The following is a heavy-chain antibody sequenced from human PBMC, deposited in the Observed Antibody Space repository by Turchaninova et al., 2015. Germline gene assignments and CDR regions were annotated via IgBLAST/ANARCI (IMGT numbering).Heavy chain of an antibody. CDR1: GGSVSSGSHY. CDR2: IYYNGST. V-gene: IGHV4-61*01. CDR3: ARARFFEWLSGL. D-gene: IGHD3-3*01. Sequence: QVQLQESGPGLVKPSETLSLTCTVSGGSVSSGSHYWSWIRPPPGKGLEWIGYIYYNGSTNYHPSLKSRGTISVDTSKNQFSLKRTSVTAADTAVYHCARARFFEWLSGLWGQGTMVTVSS. J-gene: IGHJ3*01.